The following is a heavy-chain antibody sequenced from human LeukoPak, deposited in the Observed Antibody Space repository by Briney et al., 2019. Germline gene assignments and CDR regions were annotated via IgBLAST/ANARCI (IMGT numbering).Heavy chain of an antibody. Sequence: SETLSLTCDVYGGSFRGYYWSWIRQPPGKGLEWIGEINHSGSTNYNPSLKSRVTISVDTPKNQFSLKLSSVTAADTAVYYCARGSGVQWLVRIKSGPEPDFDPWGQGTLVTVSS. D-gene: IGHD6-19*01. CDR3: ARGSGVQWLVRIKSGPEPDFDP. CDR1: GGSFRGYY. CDR2: INHSGST. J-gene: IGHJ5*02. V-gene: IGHV4-34*01.